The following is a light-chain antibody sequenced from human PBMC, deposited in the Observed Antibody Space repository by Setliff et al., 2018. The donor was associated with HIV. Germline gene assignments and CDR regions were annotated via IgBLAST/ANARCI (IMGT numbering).Light chain of an antibody. J-gene: IGLJ1*01. CDR2: EVS. V-gene: IGLV2-14*03. CDR1: RSDVGGYNS. Sequence: QSVLAQPAPVSGSPGQSITISCTGTRSDVGGYNSVSWYQQHPGKVPKVLIYEVSNRPSGVSNRFSGSKSGNTASLTISGLQADDEADYYCSSYTTTSTTVFGTGTKVTVL. CDR3: SSYTTTSTTV.